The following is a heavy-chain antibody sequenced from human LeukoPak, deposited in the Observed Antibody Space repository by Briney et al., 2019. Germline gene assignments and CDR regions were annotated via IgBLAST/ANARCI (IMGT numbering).Heavy chain of an antibody. CDR3: AIGGFSSSGWYGY. CDR1: GVSISIFY. D-gene: IGHD6-19*01. Sequence: AETLSLTCTVSGVSISIFYWSWIRQPPGKGLEWIGYIYYTGSTNCTPSLKSRVTISVDTSKIQFSLKLSSVPAADTAVYYCAIGGFSSSGWYGYCGQGTLVTVSP. V-gene: IGHV4-59*01. J-gene: IGHJ4*02. CDR2: IYYTGST.